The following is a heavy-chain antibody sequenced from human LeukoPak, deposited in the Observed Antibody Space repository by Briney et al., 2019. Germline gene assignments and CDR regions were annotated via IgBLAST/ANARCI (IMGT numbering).Heavy chain of an antibody. CDR3: ARRGASSGYYYGAFDI. V-gene: IGHV4-39*01. CDR2: IYYSGST. J-gene: IGHJ3*02. D-gene: IGHD3-22*01. Sequence: PSETLSLTCTVSGGSISSSSYYWGWIRQPPGKGLEWIGSIYYSGSTYYNPSLKSRVTISVDTSKNQSSLKLSSVTAADTAVYYCARRGASSGYYYGAFDIWGQGTMVTVSS. CDR1: GGSISSSSYY.